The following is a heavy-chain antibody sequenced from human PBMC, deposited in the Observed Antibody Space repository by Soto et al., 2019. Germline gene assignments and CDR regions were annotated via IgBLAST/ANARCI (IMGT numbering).Heavy chain of an antibody. D-gene: IGHD1-7*01. CDR3: AHDGLLGTISFAFDI. J-gene: IGHJ3*02. CDR1: GFSLSTSGVG. Sequence: QITLKESGPTLVKPTQTLTLTCTFSGFSLSTSGVGVGWIRQPPGKALEWLALIYWNDDKRYSPSLKSRLTITTDTSKNQVVLTMTNMDPVDTATYYCAHDGLLGTISFAFDIWGQGTMVTVSS. CDR2: IYWNDDK. V-gene: IGHV2-5*01.